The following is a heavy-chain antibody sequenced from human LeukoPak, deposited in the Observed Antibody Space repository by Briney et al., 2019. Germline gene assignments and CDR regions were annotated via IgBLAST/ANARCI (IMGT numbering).Heavy chain of an antibody. D-gene: IGHD3-3*01. CDR2: IYYSGST. Sequence: PSETLSLTCTVSGGSISSYYWSWIRQPPGKGLEWIGYIYYSGSTKYKPSLKSRVTISVDTSKNQFSLKLSSVTAADTAVYYCARGRFLDAFDIWRQGTMVTVSS. CDR1: GGSISSYY. CDR3: ARGRFLDAFDI. V-gene: IGHV4-59*01. J-gene: IGHJ3*02.